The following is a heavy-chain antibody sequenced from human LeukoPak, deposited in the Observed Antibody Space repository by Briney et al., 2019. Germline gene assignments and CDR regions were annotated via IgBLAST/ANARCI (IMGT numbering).Heavy chain of an antibody. D-gene: IGHD5-18*01. Sequence: SETLSLTCTVSGGSISSYYWSWIRQPPGKGLEWIGYIYYSGSTNYNPSLKSRVTISVDTSKNQFSLKLSSVTAADTAVYYCARESSYGPASWGQGTLVTVSS. J-gene: IGHJ4*02. CDR1: GGSISSYY. V-gene: IGHV4-59*01. CDR2: IYYSGST. CDR3: ARESSYGPAS.